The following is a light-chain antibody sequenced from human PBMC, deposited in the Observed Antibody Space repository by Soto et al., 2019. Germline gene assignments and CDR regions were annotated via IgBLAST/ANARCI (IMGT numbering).Light chain of an antibody. J-gene: IGKJ4*01. CDR2: RAS. Sequence: EIVMTQSPATLSVSPGERATLSCRASQSIDINIVWYQQKPGQAPRLLIFRASTRATGIPARFSGSGSGTEFTLTISSLEPEDFAVYFCQQRAGWPPTFGGGTKVDIK. CDR3: QQRAGWPPT. CDR1: QSIDIN. V-gene: IGKV3-15*01.